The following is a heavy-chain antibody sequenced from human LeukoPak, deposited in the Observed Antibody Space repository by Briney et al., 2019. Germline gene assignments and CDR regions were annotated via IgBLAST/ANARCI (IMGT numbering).Heavy chain of an antibody. CDR3: ARNLDSGSPDCFDP. J-gene: IGHJ5*02. V-gene: IGHV3-72*01. CDR1: GFTFSDPY. D-gene: IGHD1-26*01. CDR2: IRNRADSHTT. Sequence: GGSLSLSCAASGFTFSDPYMDWVRQAPGKGREWVGRIRNRADSHTTEYAASVKGRFTISRDDSKSSLYLQMSSLKIEDTAVYYCARNLDSGSPDCFDPWGQGTLVTVSS.